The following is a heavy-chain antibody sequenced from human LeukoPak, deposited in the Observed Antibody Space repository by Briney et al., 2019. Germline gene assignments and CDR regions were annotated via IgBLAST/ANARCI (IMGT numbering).Heavy chain of an antibody. CDR3: ATSSHTIFGVEYFDY. J-gene: IGHJ4*02. Sequence: ASVKVSCKVSGYTLTELSMHWVRQAPGKGLEWMGGFDPEDGETIYAQKFQGRVTMTEDTSTDTAYMELSSLRSEDTAVYYCATSSHTIFGVEYFDYWGQGTLVTVSS. V-gene: IGHV1-24*01. CDR2: FDPEDGET. D-gene: IGHD3-3*01. CDR1: GYTLTELS.